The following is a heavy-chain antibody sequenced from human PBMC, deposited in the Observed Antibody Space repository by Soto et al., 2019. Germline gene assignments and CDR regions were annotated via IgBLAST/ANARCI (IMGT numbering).Heavy chain of an antibody. D-gene: IGHD6-13*01. CDR2: SDHSGST. CDR3: ARGYSNRLGYYYHYMDV. CDR1: GGSISSSSYY. V-gene: IGHV4-39*07. Sequence: SETLSLTCTVSGGSISSSSYYWGWIRQPPGKGLEGIGSSDHSGSTYYTPSLKRRVTLSVDTPKHQFSLKLSSVPAADTAVYYCARGYSNRLGYYYHYMDVWGKGTTVTVSS. J-gene: IGHJ6*03.